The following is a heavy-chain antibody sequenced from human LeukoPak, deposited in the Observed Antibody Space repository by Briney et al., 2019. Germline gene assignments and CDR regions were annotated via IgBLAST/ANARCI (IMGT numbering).Heavy chain of an antibody. J-gene: IGHJ3*02. Sequence: GGSLRLSCAASGFTFDDYAMHWVRQAPGKGLEWVSGISWNSGSIGYADSVKGRFTISRDNAKNSLYLQMNSLRAEDMALYYCAKSTVRRNRVGATGGAFDIWGQGTIVTVSS. CDR3: AKSTVRRNRVGATGGAFDI. CDR1: GFTFDDYA. CDR2: ISWNSGSI. D-gene: IGHD1-26*01. V-gene: IGHV3-9*03.